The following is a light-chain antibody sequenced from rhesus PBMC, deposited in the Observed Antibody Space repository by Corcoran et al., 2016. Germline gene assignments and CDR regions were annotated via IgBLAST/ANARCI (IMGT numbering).Light chain of an antibody. CDR2: YSN. V-gene: IGLV1-72*02. J-gene: IGLJ6*01. Sequence: QSVLTQPPSASGAPGQSVTISCSGSSSNIGSNDMYWYQQLPGTAPKLLIYYSNQRPSGVPDRFSGSKSGTSASLAISGLRPEDEANYYCEACDSSLSGPVFGSGTKLTVL. CDR3: EACDSSLSGPV. CDR1: SSNIGSND.